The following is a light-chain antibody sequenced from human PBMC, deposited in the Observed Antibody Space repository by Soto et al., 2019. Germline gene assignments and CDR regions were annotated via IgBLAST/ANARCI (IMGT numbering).Light chain of an antibody. CDR1: VSDIGAGHD. V-gene: IGLV1-40*01. CDR2: VNT. J-gene: IGLJ2*01. Sequence: QSVLTQPPSVSGAPGQTVTIYCTGSVSDIGAGHDVHWYQQLPGTAPKLLIYVNTNRPSGVPDRFSGSKSGTSASLAITGLQAEDEAHYYCQSYDSSLNSLFGGGTKLTVL. CDR3: QSYDSSLNSL.